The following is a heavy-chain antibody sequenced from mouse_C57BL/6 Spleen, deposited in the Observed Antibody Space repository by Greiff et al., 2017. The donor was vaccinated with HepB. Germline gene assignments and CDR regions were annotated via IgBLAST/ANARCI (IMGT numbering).Heavy chain of an antibody. CDR2: ISYDGSN. J-gene: IGHJ3*01. Sequence: VQLKESGPGLVKPSQSLSLTCSVTGYSITSGYYWNWIRQFPGNKLEWMGYISYDGSNNYNPSLKNRISITRDTSKNQFFLKLNSVTTEDTATYYCAQTDYLAWFAYWGQGTLVTVSA. V-gene: IGHV3-6*01. D-gene: IGHD1-1*02. CDR1: GYSITSGYY. CDR3: AQTDYLAWFAY.